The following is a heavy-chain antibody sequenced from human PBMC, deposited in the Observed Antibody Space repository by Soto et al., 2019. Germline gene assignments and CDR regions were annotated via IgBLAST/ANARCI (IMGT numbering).Heavy chain of an antibody. J-gene: IGHJ4*02. CDR3: ARDFDVSGTSYFDY. CDR1: GGSISSGDYY. D-gene: IGHD3-16*01. V-gene: IGHV4-31*03. CDR2: IYRSGST. Sequence: QVKLQESGPGLVKPSQTLSLTCTVSGGSISSGDYYWSWIRQHPGKGLEWIGYIYRSGSTYYNPSLKCRVTMSVDRSKNQFSLKLSSVTAADTAVYYCARDFDVSGTSYFDYWGQGILVTVSS.